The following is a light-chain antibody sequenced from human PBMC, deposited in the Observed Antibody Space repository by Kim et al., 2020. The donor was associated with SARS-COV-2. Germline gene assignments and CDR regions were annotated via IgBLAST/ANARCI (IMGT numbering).Light chain of an antibody. CDR2: SAS. J-gene: IGKJ2*01. V-gene: IGKV1-12*02. CDR3: LQTDNVPYI. CDR1: RDVGGW. Sequence: IQMTQSPPSVSASVGDRVTISCRASRDVGGWLAWYQQKPGTGPTLLIYSASTLETGVPSRFSGSGSGTDFTLTISSLQPEDLATYYCLQTDNVPYIFGQGTKLAI.